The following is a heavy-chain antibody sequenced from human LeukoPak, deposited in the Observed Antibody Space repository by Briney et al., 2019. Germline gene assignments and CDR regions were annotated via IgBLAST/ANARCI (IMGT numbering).Heavy chain of an antibody. CDR3: ASDRSGYYYVDY. J-gene: IGHJ4*02. V-gene: IGHV4-38-2*02. CDR2: IYHTGST. D-gene: IGHD3-22*01. Sequence: SETLSLTCTVSGYSISSGYYWGWIRQPPGKGLEWIGNIYHTGSTYYNPSLKSRVTISVDTSKNQFSLKLSSVTAADTAVYFCASDRSGYYYVDYWGQGTLVTVSS. CDR1: GYSISSGYY.